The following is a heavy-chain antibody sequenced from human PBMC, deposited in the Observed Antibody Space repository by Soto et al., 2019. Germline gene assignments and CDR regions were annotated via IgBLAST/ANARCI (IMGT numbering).Heavy chain of an antibody. Sequence: EVQLVESGGGLVKPGGSLRLSCAASGFTFSSYSMNWVRQAPGKGLEWVSSISSRSSYIYYADSVKGRFTISRDNAKNSLYQQMNSLRAEDTAVYYCARGYHYYDSSGYDKGDAFDIWGQGTMVTVSS. CDR3: ARGYHYYDSSGYDKGDAFDI. CDR1: GFTFSSYS. D-gene: IGHD3-22*01. J-gene: IGHJ3*02. CDR2: ISSRSSYI. V-gene: IGHV3-21*01.